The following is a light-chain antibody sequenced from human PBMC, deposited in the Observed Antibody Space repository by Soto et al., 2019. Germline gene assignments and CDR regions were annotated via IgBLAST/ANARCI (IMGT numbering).Light chain of an antibody. CDR3: CSYAGSFYV. CDR1: SSDVGGYNY. CDR2: DVS. V-gene: IGLV2-11*01. J-gene: IGLJ1*01. Sequence: QSVLTQPRSVSGPPGQSVTISCTGTSSDVGGYNYVSWYQQHPGKAHKLMIYDVSKRPSGVPDRFSGSKSGNTASLTISGLQAEDEADYYCCSYAGSFYVFGTGTKVTVL.